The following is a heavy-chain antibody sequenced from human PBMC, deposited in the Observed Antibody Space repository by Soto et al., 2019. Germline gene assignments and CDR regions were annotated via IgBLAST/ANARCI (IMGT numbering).Heavy chain of an antibody. CDR2: ISGSGGST. CDR3: AKEVTYYDSSGYPNWFDP. J-gene: IGHJ5*02. D-gene: IGHD3-22*01. Sequence: XGSLRLSCAASGFTFSSYAMSWVRQAPGKGLEWVSAISGSGGSTYYADSVKGRFTISRDNSKNTLYLQMNSLRAEDTAVYYCAKEVTYYDSSGYPNWFDPWGQGTLVTVSS. V-gene: IGHV3-23*01. CDR1: GFTFSSYA.